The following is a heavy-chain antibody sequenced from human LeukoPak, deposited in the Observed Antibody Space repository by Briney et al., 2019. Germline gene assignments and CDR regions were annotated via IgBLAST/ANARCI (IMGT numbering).Heavy chain of an antibody. D-gene: IGHD3-10*01. CDR3: ARGLAVSPMAPISDN. J-gene: IGHJ4*02. CDR2: ISYDGSNK. CDR1: GFTFSSYA. Sequence: GRSLRLSCAASGFTFSSYAMHWVRQAPGKGLEWVAVISYDGSNKYYADSVKGRFTISRDNSKNTLYLQMNSLRVEDTAIYYCARGLAVSPMAPISDNWGQGTLVTVSS. V-gene: IGHV3-30-3*01.